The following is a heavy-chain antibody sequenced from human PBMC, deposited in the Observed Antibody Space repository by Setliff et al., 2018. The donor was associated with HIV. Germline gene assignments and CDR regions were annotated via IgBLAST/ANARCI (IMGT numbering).Heavy chain of an antibody. CDR2: VYYSGTS. V-gene: IGHV4-39*01. CDR3: ARRATSRIPSIQAGAFDI. Sequence: PSETLSLTCSVSGGSISSTSYYWGWVRQPPGKSLEWIGSVYYSGTSYYSPSLKSRVTMSVDTSKNQFSLKLNSVTAAATAVYYCARRATSRIPSIQAGAFDIWGQGTMVTVSS. D-gene: IGHD2-21*01. J-gene: IGHJ3*02. CDR1: GGSISSTSYY.